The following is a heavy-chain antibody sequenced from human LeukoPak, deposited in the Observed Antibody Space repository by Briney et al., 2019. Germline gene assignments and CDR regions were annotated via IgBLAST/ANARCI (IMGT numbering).Heavy chain of an antibody. CDR1: GFTFSSYA. CDR2: ISYDGSNK. J-gene: IGHJ6*02. Sequence: GGSLRLSCAASGFTFSSYAMHWVRQAPGKGLEWVAVISYDGSNKYYADSVKGRFTISRDNSKNMLYLQMNSLRAEDTAVYYCARDHAPYGMDVWGQGTTVTVSS. V-gene: IGHV3-30-3*01. CDR3: ARDHAPYGMDV.